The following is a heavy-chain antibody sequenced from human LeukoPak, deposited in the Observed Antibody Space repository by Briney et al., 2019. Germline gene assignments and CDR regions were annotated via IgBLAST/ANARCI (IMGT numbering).Heavy chain of an antibody. D-gene: IGHD6-19*01. CDR3: ARQVAGRGAWFDP. Sequence: KPSETLSLTCAVYGGSFSGYYWSWIRQPPGKGLEWIGEINHSGSTNYNPSLKSRVTISVDTSKNQFSLKLSSVTAADTAVYYCARQVAGRGAWFDPWGQGTLVTVSS. V-gene: IGHV4-34*01. CDR2: INHSGST. J-gene: IGHJ5*02. CDR1: GGSFSGYY.